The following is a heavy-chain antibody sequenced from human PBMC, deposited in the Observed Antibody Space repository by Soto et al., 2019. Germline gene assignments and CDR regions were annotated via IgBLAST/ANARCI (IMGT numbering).Heavy chain of an antibody. D-gene: IGHD2-21*01. Sequence: PGGSLRLSCAASGFTFSGSAMHWVRQASGKGLEWVGRIRSKANSYATAYAASVKGRFTISRDDSKNTAYLQMNSLKTEDTAVYYCTSLGVATAGVDWGQGTLVTVSS. J-gene: IGHJ4*02. CDR1: GFTFSGSA. V-gene: IGHV3-73*01. CDR2: IRSKANSYAT. CDR3: TSLGVATAGVD.